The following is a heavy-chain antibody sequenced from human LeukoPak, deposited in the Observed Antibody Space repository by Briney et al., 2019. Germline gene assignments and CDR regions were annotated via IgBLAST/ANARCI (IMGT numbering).Heavy chain of an antibody. Sequence: PPETLSLTCTVSGGSVSSGNYYWSWIRQPPGKGLEWVGYIYYSGSTNYNPSLKSRVTISVDTSKNQFSLKLSSVTAADTAVYYCARDPSGYFNYWGQGTLATVSS. J-gene: IGHJ4*02. CDR3: ARDPSGYFNY. CDR2: IYYSGST. CDR1: GGSVSSGNYY. D-gene: IGHD3-22*01. V-gene: IGHV4-61*01.